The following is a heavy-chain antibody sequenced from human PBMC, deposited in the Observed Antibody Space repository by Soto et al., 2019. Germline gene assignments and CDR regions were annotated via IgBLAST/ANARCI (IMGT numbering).Heavy chain of an antibody. CDR3: ARSGGIAVAGCDY. J-gene: IGHJ4*02. CDR1: GGSISSSSYY. D-gene: IGHD6-19*01. V-gene: IGHV4-39*01. CDR2: IYYSGSP. Sequence: QLQLQESGPGLVKPSETLSLTCTVSGGSISSSSYYWGWIRQPPGKGLEWIGSIYYSGSPYYNPSLKSRVTIAEDTPKNQVRLSLSTVSAADTAVYYCARSGGIAVAGCDYWGQGTLFTVCS.